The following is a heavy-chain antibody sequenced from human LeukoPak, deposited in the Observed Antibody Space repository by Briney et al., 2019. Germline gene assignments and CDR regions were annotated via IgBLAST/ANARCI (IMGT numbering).Heavy chain of an antibody. J-gene: IGHJ5*02. D-gene: IGHD6-13*01. CDR3: ARCGSSWYYWFDP. CDR1: GYSISSGYY. CDR2: IYHSGST. Sequence: SETLSLTCTVSGYSISSGYYWGWIRQPPGKGLEWIGSIYHSGSTYYNPSLKSRVTISVDTSKNQFSLKLSSVTAADTAVCYCARCGSSWYYWFDPWGQGTLVTVSS. V-gene: IGHV4-38-2*02.